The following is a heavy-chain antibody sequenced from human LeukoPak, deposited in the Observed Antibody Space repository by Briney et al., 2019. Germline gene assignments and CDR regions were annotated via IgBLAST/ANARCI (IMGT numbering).Heavy chain of an antibody. Sequence: GGSLRLSCAASGFTFSSYEMNWVRQAPGKGLEWVSYISSRGSTIYYAESVKGRFTSSRDNAKNSLYLQMSSLRAEDTAVYYCARDYYGSGSYGPWGQGTLVTVSS. J-gene: IGHJ5*02. V-gene: IGHV3-48*03. CDR3: ARDYYGSGSYGP. D-gene: IGHD3-10*01. CDR2: ISSRGSTI. CDR1: GFTFSSYE.